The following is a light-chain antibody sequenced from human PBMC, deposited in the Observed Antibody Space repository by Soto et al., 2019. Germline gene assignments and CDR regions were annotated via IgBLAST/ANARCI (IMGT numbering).Light chain of an antibody. J-gene: IGLJ1*01. CDR2: EVS. V-gene: IGLV2-14*01. Sequence: QSALTQPASVSGTPGQSITISCTGSNSDAGIYDCVSVYQHHPVRSPNLLVSEVSQRLSGVSNRFSGSKSGNTAFLTSSGLQSEVEADYYFISYTSDDVRYVFGTGSKVTVL. CDR3: ISYTSDDVRYV. CDR1: NSDAGIYDC.